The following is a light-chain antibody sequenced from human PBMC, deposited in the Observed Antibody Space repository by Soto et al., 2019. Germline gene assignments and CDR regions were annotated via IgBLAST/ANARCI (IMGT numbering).Light chain of an antibody. V-gene: IGLV1-44*01. CDR1: SSNIGSHT. CDR3: AACDDTLNAAV. Sequence: QSVLTQAYSASGTPGQRVTISCSGSSSNIGSHTLNWYQQLPGSAPSLLIYSDNQRPSGVPDRFSGSTSGTSASLAISGLQSEDEAEYYCAACDDTLNAAVFGGGTKLTVL. CDR2: SDN. J-gene: IGLJ2*01.